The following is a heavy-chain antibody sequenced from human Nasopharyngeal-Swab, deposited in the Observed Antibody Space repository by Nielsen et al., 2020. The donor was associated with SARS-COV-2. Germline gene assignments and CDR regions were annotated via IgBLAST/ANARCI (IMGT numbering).Heavy chain of an antibody. D-gene: IGHD6-19*01. CDR2: IYYSGST. CDR1: GGSISTYY. Sequence: GSLRLSCTVSGGSISTYYWSWIRQPPGKGLEWIGYIYYSGSTNYNPSLKSRVTISVDTSKNQFSLKLSSVTAADTAVYYCARHLAVAGDFDYWGQGTLVTVSS. V-gene: IGHV4-59*08. J-gene: IGHJ4*02. CDR3: ARHLAVAGDFDY.